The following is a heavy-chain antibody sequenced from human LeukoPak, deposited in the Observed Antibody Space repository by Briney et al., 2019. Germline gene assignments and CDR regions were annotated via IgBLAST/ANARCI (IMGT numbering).Heavy chain of an antibody. V-gene: IGHV1-2*02. Sequence: GASVKVSCKASGYTFTGYYMHWVRQAPGQGLEWMGWINPNSGGTNYAQKFQGRVTMTRDTSISTAYMELSRLRSDDTAVYYCARVLGGRYSGYDWSVDAFDIWGQGTMVTVSS. D-gene: IGHD5-12*01. CDR2: INPNSGGT. J-gene: IGHJ3*02. CDR1: GYTFTGYY. CDR3: ARVLGGRYSGYDWSVDAFDI.